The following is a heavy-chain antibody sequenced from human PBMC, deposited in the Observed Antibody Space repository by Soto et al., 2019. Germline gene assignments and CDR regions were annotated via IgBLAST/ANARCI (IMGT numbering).Heavy chain of an antibody. Sequence: PGGSLRLSCAASGFTFSNAWMNWVRQAPVKGLEWVGRIKSKTDGGTTDYAAPVKGRFTISRDDSINTLYLQMNSLKTEDTAVYYCAVAPQWLVRRFDYWGQGTVVTVSS. CDR3: AVAPQWLVRRFDY. D-gene: IGHD6-19*01. J-gene: IGHJ4*02. CDR2: IKSKTDGGTT. V-gene: IGHV3-15*07. CDR1: GFTFSNAW.